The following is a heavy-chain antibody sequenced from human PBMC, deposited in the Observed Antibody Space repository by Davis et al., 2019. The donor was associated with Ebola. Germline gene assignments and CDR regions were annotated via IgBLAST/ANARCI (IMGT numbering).Heavy chain of an antibody. CDR2: ISAYNGNT. CDR3: ARERIRGYSFIDP. J-gene: IGHJ5*02. V-gene: IGHV1-18*01. D-gene: IGHD5-18*01. Sequence: ASVKVSCKASGYTFTSYGISWVRQAPGQGLEWMGWISAYNGNTNYAQKFQGRVTITADKSTSTAYMELSSLRSEDTAVYYCARERIRGYSFIDPWGQGTLVTVSS. CDR1: GYTFTSYG.